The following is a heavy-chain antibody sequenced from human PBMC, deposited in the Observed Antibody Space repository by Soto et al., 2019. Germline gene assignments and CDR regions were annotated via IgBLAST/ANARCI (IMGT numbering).Heavy chain of an antibody. D-gene: IGHD2-21*02. CDR2: IYWDDDK. CDR1: GFSLSTNRVG. CDR3: AHSLVNRGGDLGY. Sequence: QITLKESGPTLVKPTQTLTLTCTFSGFSLSTNRVGVGWIRQPPGKALEWLGLIYWDDDKRYSPSLKSRLTTTNAPTKNQVVLIMTNTDPVDTATYYGAHSLVNRGGDLGYWGQGTLVTVSS. J-gene: IGHJ4*02. V-gene: IGHV2-5*02.